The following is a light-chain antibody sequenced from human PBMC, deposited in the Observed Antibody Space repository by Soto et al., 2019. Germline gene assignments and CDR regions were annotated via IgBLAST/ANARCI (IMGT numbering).Light chain of an antibody. CDR2: G. CDR3: QSYDSSLSRRWV. CDR1: SSNIGAGYP. J-gene: IGLJ3*02. V-gene: IGLV1-40*01. Sequence: QSVLTQPPSVSGAPGQRVTISCTGRSSNIGAGYPVHWYQQLPGTAPKLLVAGNRPSGVPDRFSVSKSGASACLAITGLQAEYEADYYCQSYDSSLSRRWVFGGGTKLTVL.